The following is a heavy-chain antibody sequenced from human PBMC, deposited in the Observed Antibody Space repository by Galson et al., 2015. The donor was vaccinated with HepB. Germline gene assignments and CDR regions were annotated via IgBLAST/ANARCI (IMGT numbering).Heavy chain of an antibody. CDR2: INFDGTTT. D-gene: IGHD3-16*01. Sequence: SLRLSCAASGFIFRDYWMHWVRQAPGQGLMWVSYINFDGTTTKYADSVKGRFTTSRENAENTLYLQMNSLRAEDTGVYYCVREPAFGCGPYSPWGQGTLVTVSS. J-gene: IGHJ5*01. V-gene: IGHV3-74*01. CDR3: VREPAFGCGPYSP. CDR1: GFIFRDYW.